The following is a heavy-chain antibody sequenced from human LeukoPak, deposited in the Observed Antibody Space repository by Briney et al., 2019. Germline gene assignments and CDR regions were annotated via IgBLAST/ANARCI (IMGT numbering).Heavy chain of an antibody. D-gene: IGHD6-19*01. J-gene: IGHJ5*02. CDR2: IYADGNT. V-gene: IGHV3-53*01. CDR1: GFIVNTNY. Sequence: GGSLRLSCAASGFIVNTNYMTWVRQAPGRGLEWVSFIYADGNTYYADSVKGRFTISRDNSKNTLYPQMNSLRAEDTAVYYCAKETAVAGTRWFDPWGQGTLVTVSS. CDR3: AKETAVAGTRWFDP.